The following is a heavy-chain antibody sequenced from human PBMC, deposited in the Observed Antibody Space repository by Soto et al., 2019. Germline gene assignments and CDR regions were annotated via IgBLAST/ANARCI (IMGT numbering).Heavy chain of an antibody. Sequence: ASVKVSCKASGYTFSASGISWVRQPPGQGLEWMGWISTSSGYTTYAEKFQDRITITADTSTDTAYMELSSLTTDDTALYFCARDRSFARLEWSPSLSYCMDVWGQGTTVTVSS. CDR1: GYTFSASG. V-gene: IGHV1-18*01. CDR2: ISTSSGYT. J-gene: IGHJ6*02. D-gene: IGHD3-3*01. CDR3: ARDRSFARLEWSPSLSYCMDV.